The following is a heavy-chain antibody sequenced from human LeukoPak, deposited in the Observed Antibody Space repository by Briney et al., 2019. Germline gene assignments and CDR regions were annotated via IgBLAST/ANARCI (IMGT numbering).Heavy chain of an antibody. Sequence: GGSLRLSCAASGFTFSSYGMHWVRQAPGKGLEWVAVIWYDGSNKYYADSVKGRFTISRDNSKNTLYLQMNSLRAEDTAVYYCARDLLLWFGELGIDYWGQGTLVTVSS. CDR3: ARDLLLWFGELGIDY. CDR1: GFTFSSYG. J-gene: IGHJ4*02. D-gene: IGHD3-10*01. V-gene: IGHV3-33*01. CDR2: IWYDGSNK.